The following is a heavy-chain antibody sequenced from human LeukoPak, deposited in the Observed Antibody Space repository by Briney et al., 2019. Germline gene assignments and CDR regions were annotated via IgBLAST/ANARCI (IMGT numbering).Heavy chain of an antibody. CDR1: GFTFSSYE. Sequence: GGSLRLSCAASGFTFSSYEMNWVRQAPGKGLEWVSYISSSGSTIYYADSVKGRFTISRDNAKNSLYLQMNSLKSEDTAVYYCTTYGSGRKFDYWGQGILVTVSS. J-gene: IGHJ4*02. CDR2: ISSSGSTI. V-gene: IGHV3-48*03. CDR3: TTYGSGRKFDY. D-gene: IGHD3-10*01.